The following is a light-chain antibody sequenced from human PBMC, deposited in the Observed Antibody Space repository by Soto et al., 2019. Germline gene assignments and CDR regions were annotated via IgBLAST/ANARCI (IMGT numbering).Light chain of an antibody. J-gene: IGKJ1*01. CDR3: LQYDSYSWK. Sequence: DIQMPQSPSXLSASVGDRVTITCRASRSISDRLAWYQQKPGKAPKLLIFDAASLKSGVPSRFSGSGSGTEFALTISSLQPDGVATCYCLQYDSYSWKVGQGTKEDIK. CDR2: DAA. V-gene: IGKV1-5*01. CDR1: RSISDR.